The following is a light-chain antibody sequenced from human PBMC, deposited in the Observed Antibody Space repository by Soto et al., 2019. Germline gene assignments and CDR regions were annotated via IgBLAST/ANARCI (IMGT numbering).Light chain of an antibody. Sequence: DIQMTQSPSTLSASVGDRVTITCRASQSISSWLAWYQQKRGQAPKLLIYDASSLESGVPSRFSGSGSGTEFTLTISSLQPDDFATYYGQQYNSYPDVGQGTKLEIK. CDR3: QQYNSYPD. CDR2: DAS. CDR1: QSISSW. J-gene: IGKJ2*01. V-gene: IGKV1-5*01.